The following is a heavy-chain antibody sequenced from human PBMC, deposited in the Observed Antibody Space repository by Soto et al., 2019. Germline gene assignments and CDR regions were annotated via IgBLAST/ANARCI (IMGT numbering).Heavy chain of an antibody. CDR3: ATARPGSYYYYGMDV. Sequence: QVQLVESGGGVVQPGRSLRLSCAASGFTFSSYGMHWVRQAPGKGLEWVAVIWYDGSNKYYAVSVKGRFTISRDNSKNTLYLQMNSLRAEDTAVYYCATARPGSYYYYGMDVWGQGTTVTVSS. CDR2: IWYDGSNK. CDR1: GFTFSSYG. D-gene: IGHD1-1*01. V-gene: IGHV3-33*01. J-gene: IGHJ6*02.